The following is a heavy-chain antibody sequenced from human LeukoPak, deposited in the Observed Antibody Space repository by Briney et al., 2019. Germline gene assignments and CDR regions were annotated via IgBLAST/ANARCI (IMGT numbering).Heavy chain of an antibody. CDR3: ARGPPLDP. Sequence: GGSLRLSCVAFTFTVSSNFMSWVRQAPGRGLEWVSISYSGGVTDYADSVKGRFTISRDNSKNTLYLQMNSLRVEDTAVYYCARGPPLDPWGPGTLVTVSS. V-gene: IGHV3-66*01. CDR2: SYSGGVT. CDR1: TFTVSSNF. J-gene: IGHJ5*02.